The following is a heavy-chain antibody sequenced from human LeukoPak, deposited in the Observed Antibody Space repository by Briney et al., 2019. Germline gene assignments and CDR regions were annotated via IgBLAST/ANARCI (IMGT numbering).Heavy chain of an antibody. V-gene: IGHV4-59*12. CDR3: ARAATLSYSSYYYYYMDV. Sequence: SETLSLTCSVSGGSTSTYYWSWIRQPPEKGLEWIGYIYYSGSTSYNPSLKSRVTISVDTSKNQFSLKLSSVTAADTAVYYCARAATLSYSSYYYYYMDVWGKGTTVTVSS. D-gene: IGHD4-11*01. CDR1: GGSTSTYY. J-gene: IGHJ6*03. CDR2: IYYSGST.